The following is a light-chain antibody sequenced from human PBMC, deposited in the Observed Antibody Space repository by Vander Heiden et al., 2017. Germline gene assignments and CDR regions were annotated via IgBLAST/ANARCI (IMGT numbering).Light chain of an antibody. J-gene: IGKJ1*01. CDR3: QKYDSLPLT. CDR1: KHLPNF. Sequence: QMTPYQSSLSTSIGDRLPISCRASKHLPNFLAWYQQKPGQAPKLLIYGASTLQSGVPSRFSGGGFGTDFTLSISSLQPEDVATYYCQKYDSLPLTFGQGTKLEIK. CDR2: GAS. V-gene: IGKV1-27*01.